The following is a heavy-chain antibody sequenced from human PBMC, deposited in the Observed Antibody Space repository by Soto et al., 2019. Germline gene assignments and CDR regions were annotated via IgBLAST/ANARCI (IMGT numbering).Heavy chain of an antibody. CDR1: DGSISGYY. CDR3: ARDLWGYCGTDCYPLDV. CDR2: MYNAGST. Sequence: QVQLQESGPGLVKPSETLSLTCTVSDGSISGYYWSWIRQPPGKGLEWIGYMYNAGSTVYNPPFKSRVTISVDTSKNQFSLKLSSVTAADTAVYYCARDLWGYCGTDCYPLDVWGRGTTVTVSS. V-gene: IGHV4-59*01. D-gene: IGHD2-21*02. J-gene: IGHJ6*02.